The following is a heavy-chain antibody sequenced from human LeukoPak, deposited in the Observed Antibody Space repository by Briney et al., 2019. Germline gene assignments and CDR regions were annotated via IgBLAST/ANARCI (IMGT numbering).Heavy chain of an antibody. CDR2: ISGSGGST. Sequence: GGSLRLSCAASGFTFSGYAMSWVRQAPGKGLEWVSAISGSGGSTYYADSVKGRFTISRDNSKNTLYLQMNSLRAEDTAVYYCAKDREYQLLPGNWFDPWGQGTLVTVSS. CDR1: GFTFSGYA. V-gene: IGHV3-23*01. D-gene: IGHD2-2*01. CDR3: AKDREYQLLPGNWFDP. J-gene: IGHJ5*02.